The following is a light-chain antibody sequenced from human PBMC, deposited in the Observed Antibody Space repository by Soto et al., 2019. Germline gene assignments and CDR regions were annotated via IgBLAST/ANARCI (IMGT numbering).Light chain of an antibody. Sequence: QSALTQPASVSGSPGQSITISCTGTSSDVGGYNYVSWYQQHPGKAPKRMIYDVSNRPSGVSNRFSGSNSGNTASLTISGLEADDEADYYCSSYTVSSTPYGVFGTGTKLTVL. CDR3: SSYTVSSTPYGV. J-gene: IGLJ1*01. V-gene: IGLV2-14*01. CDR2: DVS. CDR1: SSDVGGYNY.